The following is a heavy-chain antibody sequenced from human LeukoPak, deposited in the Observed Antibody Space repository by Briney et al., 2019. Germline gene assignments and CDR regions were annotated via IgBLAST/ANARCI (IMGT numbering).Heavy chain of an antibody. Sequence: SETLSLTCAVYGGSFSGYYWSWIRQPPGKGLEWIGEINHSGSTNYNPSLKSRVTISVDTSKNQFSLKLSSVTAADTAVYYCARKNGDYGVIWFDPWGQGTLVTVSS. CDR1: GGSFSGYY. D-gene: IGHD4-17*01. CDR2: INHSGST. CDR3: ARKNGDYGVIWFDP. J-gene: IGHJ5*02. V-gene: IGHV4-34*09.